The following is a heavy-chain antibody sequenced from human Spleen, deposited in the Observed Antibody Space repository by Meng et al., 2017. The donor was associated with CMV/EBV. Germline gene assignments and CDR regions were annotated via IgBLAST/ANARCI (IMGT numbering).Heavy chain of an antibody. D-gene: IGHD1/OR15-1a*01. CDR2: ISSGSTYI. CDR1: GFTFSTYA. CDR3: GGEQHYYHRIHV. V-gene: IGHV3-21*01. Sequence: GESLKISCAASGFTFSTYAMNWVRQAPGKGLEWVSSISSGSTYIYYADSVKGRFTISRDNGKNSLYLQMNSLRAEDTAVYFCGGEQHYYHRIHVWGPGTPVTVSS. J-gene: IGHJ6*02.